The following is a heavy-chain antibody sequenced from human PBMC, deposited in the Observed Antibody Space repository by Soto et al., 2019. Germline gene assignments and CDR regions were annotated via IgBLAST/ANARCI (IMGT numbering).Heavy chain of an antibody. V-gene: IGHV3-30-3*01. CDR2: ISYDGSNK. Sequence: PGGSLRLSCAASGFTFSSYAMHWVRQAPGKGLEWVAVISYDGSNKYYADSVKGRFTISRDNPKNTLYLQMNSLRAEDTAVYYCARVELCSSTSCYTGYFYYYGMDVWGQGTTVTVSS. CDR3: ARVELCSSTSCYTGYFYYYGMDV. CDR1: GFTFSSYA. D-gene: IGHD2-2*02. J-gene: IGHJ6*02.